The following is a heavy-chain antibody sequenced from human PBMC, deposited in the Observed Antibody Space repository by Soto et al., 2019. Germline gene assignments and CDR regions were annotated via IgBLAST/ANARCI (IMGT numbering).Heavy chain of an antibody. Sequence: QVQLVQSGAEVKKPGASVKVSCKASGYTFTSYAMHWVRQAPGQRLEWMGWINAGNGNTKYSQKFQVRVTITSDTSASTAYMELSSLRSEDTAVYYCARALSGSYYNFDYWGQGTLVTVSS. CDR1: GYTFTSYA. J-gene: IGHJ4*02. D-gene: IGHD1-26*01. CDR2: INAGNGNT. V-gene: IGHV1-3*01. CDR3: ARALSGSYYNFDY.